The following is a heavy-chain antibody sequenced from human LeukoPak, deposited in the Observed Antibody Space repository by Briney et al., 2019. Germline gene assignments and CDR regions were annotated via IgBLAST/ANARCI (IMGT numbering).Heavy chain of an antibody. D-gene: IGHD3-22*01. Sequence: GGPLRLSCAASGFTFSSYAMSWVRQAPGKGMGRVSAISGSGGSTYYADSVKGRSNISRDNSKNTLYVLMNGLRDGDTAGYYCAKGGYSPRSYDYDSSGYDYWGQGTLVTVSS. J-gene: IGHJ4*02. CDR3: AKGGYSPRSYDYDSSGYDY. CDR2: ISGSGGST. CDR1: GFTFSSYA. V-gene: IGHV3-23*01.